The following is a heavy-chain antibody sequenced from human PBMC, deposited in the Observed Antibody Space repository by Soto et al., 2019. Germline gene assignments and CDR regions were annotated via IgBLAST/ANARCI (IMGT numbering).Heavy chain of an antibody. J-gene: IGHJ6*02. CDR2: IIPIFGTA. CDR1: GGTFSSYA. CDR3: ARAAMVPNYYYYYGMDV. Sequence: QVQLVQSGAEVKKPGSSVKVSCKASGGTFSSYAISWVRQAPGQGLEWMGGIIPIFGTANYAQKFQGRVTITADESTSTAYMELSSLRSEDTAVYYWARAAMVPNYYYYYGMDVWGQGTTVTVSS. D-gene: IGHD5-18*01. V-gene: IGHV1-69*01.